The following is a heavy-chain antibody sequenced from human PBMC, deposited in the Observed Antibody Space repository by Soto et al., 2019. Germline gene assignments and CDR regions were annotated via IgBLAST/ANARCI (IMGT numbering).Heavy chain of an antibody. D-gene: IGHD1-1*01. V-gene: IGHV1-2*02. CDR2: INPNSGGT. Sequence: ASVKVSCKASGYTFSDYYIHWVRQAPGQGLEWMGWINPNSGGTKYAPKFQGGVTLTRDTSITTAYMELSRLRSGDTAVYYCAREPATAKPEGVDFWGQGTLVTVSS. CDR1: GYTFSDYY. CDR3: AREPATAKPEGVDF. J-gene: IGHJ4*02.